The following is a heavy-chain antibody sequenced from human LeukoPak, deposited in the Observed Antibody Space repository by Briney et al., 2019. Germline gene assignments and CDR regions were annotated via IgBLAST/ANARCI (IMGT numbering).Heavy chain of an antibody. D-gene: IGHD3-22*01. J-gene: IGHJ6*02. CDR2: IIPIFGTA. CDR1: GGTFSSYA. Sequence: GASVKVSCKASGGTFSSYAISWVRQAPGQGLEWMGGIIPIFGTANYAQKFQGRVTITADESTSTAYMELSSLRSEDTAVYYCARTGDSSGYPLDYYYYYGMDVWGQGTTVTVSS. CDR3: ARTGDSSGYPLDYYYYYGMDV. V-gene: IGHV1-69*13.